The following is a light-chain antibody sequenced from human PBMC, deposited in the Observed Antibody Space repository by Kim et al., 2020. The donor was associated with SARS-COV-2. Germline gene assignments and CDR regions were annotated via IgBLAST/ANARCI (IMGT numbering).Light chain of an antibody. V-gene: IGLV3-1*01. CDR2: QDS. CDR3: QAWDSSTPNWV. CDR1: KLGDKY. Sequence: SYELNQPPSVSVSPGQTASITCSGDKLGDKYACWYQQKPGQSPVLVIYQDSKRPSGIPERFSGSNSGNTATLTISGTQAMDEADYYCQAWDSSTPNWVFGGGTQLTVL. J-gene: IGLJ3*02.